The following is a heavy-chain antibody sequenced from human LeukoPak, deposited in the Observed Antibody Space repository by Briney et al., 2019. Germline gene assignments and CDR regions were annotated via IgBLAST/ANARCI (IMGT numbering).Heavy chain of an antibody. CDR1: GYTFTDYY. V-gene: IGHV1-2*02. D-gene: IGHD4-17*01. Sequence: GASVKVSCEASGYTFTDYYLNWVRQAPGQGLEWMGWINPNTGGTNYAQKFQGRVNMTRDTSLSTAYMELSRLRCDDTAVYYCARGYTVTTYWGQGTLVTVSS. CDR3: ARGYTVTTY. CDR2: INPNTGGT. J-gene: IGHJ4*02.